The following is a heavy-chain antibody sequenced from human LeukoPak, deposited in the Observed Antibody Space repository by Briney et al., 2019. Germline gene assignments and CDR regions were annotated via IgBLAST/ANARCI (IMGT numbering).Heavy chain of an antibody. V-gene: IGHV4-34*01. J-gene: IGHJ6*03. Sequence: SETLSLTCAVYGGSFSGYYWSWIRQPPGKGLEWIGEINHSGSTNYNPSLKSRVTISVDTSKNQFSLKLSSVTAADTAVYYWARGPRRITERKGNYMDVWGKGTTVTVSS. D-gene: IGHD1-20*01. CDR2: INHSGST. CDR3: ARGPRRITERKGNYMDV. CDR1: GGSFSGYY.